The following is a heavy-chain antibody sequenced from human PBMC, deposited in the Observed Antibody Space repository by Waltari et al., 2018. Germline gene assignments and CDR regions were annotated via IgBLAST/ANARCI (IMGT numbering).Heavy chain of an antibody. V-gene: IGHV3-43D*04. CDR3: AKDASMGGSYYFDY. CDR2: INWNCDGT. J-gene: IGHJ4*02. Sequence: EVQLVESGGVVVQHGGSLRLSCAASGFPFDAYAMHWVRQAPGKGLDCVSLINWNCDGTYYADSVKGRFTISRDNSKNSLYLQMNSLRSEDTALYYCAKDASMGGSYYFDYWGQGTLVTVSS. CDR1: GFPFDAYA. D-gene: IGHD1-26*01.